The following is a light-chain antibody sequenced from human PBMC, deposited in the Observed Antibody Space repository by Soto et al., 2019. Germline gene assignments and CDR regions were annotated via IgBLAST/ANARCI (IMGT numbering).Light chain of an antibody. CDR3: QQRSNWPPMYT. V-gene: IGKV3-11*01. J-gene: IGKJ2*01. CDR2: DAS. CDR1: QSVSSY. Sequence: EIVLTQSPATLSLSLGERATLSCRASQSVSSYLAWYQQKPGQAPRLLIYDASNRATGIPARFSGSGSGTDFTLTISSLEAEDFAVYYCQQRSNWPPMYTFGQGTKLEIK.